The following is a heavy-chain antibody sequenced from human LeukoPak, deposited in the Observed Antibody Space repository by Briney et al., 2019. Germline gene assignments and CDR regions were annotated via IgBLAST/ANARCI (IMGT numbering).Heavy chain of an antibody. J-gene: IGHJ4*02. D-gene: IGHD6-19*01. CDR3: AKDPPRKAVAGKELSRG. CDR1: GFTFSSYA. V-gene: IGHV3-23*01. Sequence: PGRSLRLSCAASGFTFSSYAMSWVRQAPGKGLEWVSAISGSGGSTYYADSVKGRFTISRDNSKNTLYLQMNSLRAEDTAVYYCAKDPPRKAVAGKELSRGWGQGTLVTVSS. CDR2: ISGSGGST.